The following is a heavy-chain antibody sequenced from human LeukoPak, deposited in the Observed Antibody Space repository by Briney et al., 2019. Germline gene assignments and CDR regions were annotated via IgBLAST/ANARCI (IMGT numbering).Heavy chain of an antibody. D-gene: IGHD1-7*01. V-gene: IGHV3-53*01. CDR3: ARVGITGTTGAFDI. Sequence: XVIYSGGSTYYADSVKGRFTISRDNSKNTLYLQMNSLRAEDTAVYYCARVGITGTTGAFDIWGQGTMVTVSS. CDR2: IYSGGST. J-gene: IGHJ3*02.